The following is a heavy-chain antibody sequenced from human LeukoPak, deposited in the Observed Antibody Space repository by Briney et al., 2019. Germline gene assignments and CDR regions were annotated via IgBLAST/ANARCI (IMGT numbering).Heavy chain of an antibody. Sequence: ASEILSLTCTVSGGSISSSSYYWGWIRQPPGKGLEWIGSIYYSGSTYYNPSLKSRVTISVDTSKNQFSLKLSSVTAADTAVYYCARGRVVVTAIRSYFDYWGQGTLVTVSS. V-gene: IGHV4-39*01. D-gene: IGHD2-21*02. J-gene: IGHJ4*02. CDR3: ARGRVVVTAIRSYFDY. CDR2: IYYSGST. CDR1: GGSISSSSYY.